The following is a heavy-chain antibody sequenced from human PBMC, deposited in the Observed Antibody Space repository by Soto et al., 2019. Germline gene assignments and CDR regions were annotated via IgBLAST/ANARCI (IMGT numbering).Heavy chain of an antibody. CDR3: AREGAGPGPDFEY. Sequence: EVQLVESGGGLVQPGGSLRLSCVVSGFSFSDHYMNWVRQAPGKGLEWVGRTRNKGNSYTTEYAASVKDRFTISRDDSKTALYLQMTSLKTEDTVVYYCAREGAGPGPDFEYWGQGTLVSVSS. V-gene: IGHV3-72*01. CDR1: GFSFSDHY. D-gene: IGHD1-26*01. CDR2: TRNKGNSYTT. J-gene: IGHJ4*02.